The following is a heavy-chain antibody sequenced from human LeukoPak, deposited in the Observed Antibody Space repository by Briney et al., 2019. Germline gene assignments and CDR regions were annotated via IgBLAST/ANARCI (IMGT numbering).Heavy chain of an antibody. J-gene: IGHJ4*02. CDR1: GGSISSGGYY. V-gene: IGHV4-31*03. CDR3: ARFYYYDSSGYYNYFDY. D-gene: IGHD3-22*01. CDR2: IYYSGST. Sequence: SQTLSLTCTVSGGSISSGGYYWSWIRQPPGKGLEWIGYIYYSGSTYYNPSLKSRVTISVDTSKNQFSLKLSSVTAADTAVYYCARFYYYDSSGYYNYFDYWGQGTLVTVSS.